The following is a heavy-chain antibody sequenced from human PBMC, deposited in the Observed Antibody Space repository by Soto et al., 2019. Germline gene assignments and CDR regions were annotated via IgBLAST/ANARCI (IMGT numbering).Heavy chain of an antibody. V-gene: IGHV4-34*01. D-gene: IGHD2-15*01. J-gene: IGHJ5*02. Sequence: SETLSLTCAVYGGSFSGYYWTWIRQPPGKGLEWIGEINHSGTINFNPSLKSRLTISLDTSKKHFSLKLSSVTAAEKAVSYCVRVPNSFGGNWFDPWGPGTLVTVSS. CDR1: GGSFSGYY. CDR3: VRVPNSFGGNWFDP. CDR2: INHSGTI.